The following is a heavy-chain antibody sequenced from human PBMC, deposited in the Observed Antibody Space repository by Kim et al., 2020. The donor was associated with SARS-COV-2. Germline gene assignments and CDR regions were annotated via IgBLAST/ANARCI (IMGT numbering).Heavy chain of an antibody. CDR1: GFTFSNAW. V-gene: IGHV3-15*01. CDR3: TTGGVQLERLGLEVY. J-gene: IGHJ4*02. Sequence: GGSLRLSCAASGFTFSNAWMSWVRQAPGKGLEWVGRIKSKTDGGTTDYAAPVRGRFTISRDDSKNTLYLQMNSLKTEDTAVYYCTTGGVQLERLGLEVYWGQGTLVTVSS. D-gene: IGHD1-1*01. CDR2: IKSKTDGGTT.